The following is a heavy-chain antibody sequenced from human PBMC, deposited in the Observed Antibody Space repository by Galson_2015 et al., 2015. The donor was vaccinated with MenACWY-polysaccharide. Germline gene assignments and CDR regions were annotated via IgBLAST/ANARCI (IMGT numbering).Heavy chain of an antibody. CDR2: ISHDGKKK. CDR3: VKDWTKLPGEFFDWLPSTHFDK. V-gene: IGHV3-30*18. CDR1: GFISSFYA. J-gene: IGHJ1*01. D-gene: IGHD3/OR15-3a*01. Sequence: SLRLSCAGSGFISSFYAIHWVRQAPGEGLEWVALISHDGKKKFYADSVKGRFTISRDNSKNTVYLEINSLRPEDTAVFYCVKDWTKLPGEFFDWLPSTHFDKWGQGAPVTVSS.